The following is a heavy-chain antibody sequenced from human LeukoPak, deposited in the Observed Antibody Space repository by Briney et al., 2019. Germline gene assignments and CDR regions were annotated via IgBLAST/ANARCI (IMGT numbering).Heavy chain of an antibody. CDR1: GFTFRSYS. J-gene: IGHJ6*03. V-gene: IGHV3-48*04. CDR3: ARKSLSYYYYYMDV. Sequence: GGSLRLSCAASGFTFRSYSMNWVRQAPGKGLEWVSYISSSSSTIYYADSVKGRFTISRDNAKNSLYLQMNSPRAEDTAAYYCARKSLSYYYYYMDVWGKGTTVTVSS. CDR2: ISSSSSTI.